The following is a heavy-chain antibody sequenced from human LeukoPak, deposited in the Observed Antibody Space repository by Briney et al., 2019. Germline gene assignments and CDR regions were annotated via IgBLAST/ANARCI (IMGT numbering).Heavy chain of an antibody. CDR2: IYSGGST. D-gene: IGHD6-13*01. J-gene: IGHJ5*02. V-gene: IGHV3-53*04. CDR1: GFTVSSNY. Sequence: GGSLRLSCAASGFTVSSNYMSWVRQAPGKGLEWASVIYSGGSTYYADSVKGRFTISRHNSKNTLYLQMNSLRAEDTAVYYCARGTYSSSWHPWGQGTLVTVSS. CDR3: ARGTYSSSWHP.